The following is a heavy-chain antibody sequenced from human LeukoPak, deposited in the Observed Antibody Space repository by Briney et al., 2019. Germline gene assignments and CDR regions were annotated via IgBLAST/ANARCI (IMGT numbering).Heavy chain of an antibody. D-gene: IGHD2-2*02. CDR2: IIPIFGTA. Sequence: GASVKVSCKASGGTFSSYAIRWVRQAPGQGLEWMGGIIPIFGTANYAQKFQGRVTITTDESTSTAYMELSSLRSEDTAVYYCARGGSYCSSTSCYTAYDYWGQGTLVTVSS. J-gene: IGHJ4*02. CDR3: ARGGSYCSSTSCYTAYDY. CDR1: GGTFSSYA. V-gene: IGHV1-69*05.